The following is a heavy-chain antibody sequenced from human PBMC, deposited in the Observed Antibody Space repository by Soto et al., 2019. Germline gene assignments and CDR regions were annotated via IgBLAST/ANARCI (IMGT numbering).Heavy chain of an antibody. CDR1: GCSISSGGYS. J-gene: IGHJ4*02. Sequence: SETLSLTCAVSGCSISSGGYSWNWIRQPPGKGLEWIGYIYDSGNTNFNPSLRSRVSISADRSKNHFSMNLTSATAADTAVYYCARGYASGLPGYWGQGILVTVS. D-gene: IGHD6-19*01. V-gene: IGHV4-30-2*01. CDR2: IYDSGNT. CDR3: ARGYASGLPGY.